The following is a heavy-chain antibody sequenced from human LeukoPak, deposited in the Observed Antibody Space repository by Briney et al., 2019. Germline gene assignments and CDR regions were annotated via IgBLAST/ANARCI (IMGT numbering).Heavy chain of an antibody. CDR2: IYTSGST. D-gene: IGHD3-10*01. V-gene: IGHV4-61*02. CDR1: GGSISSGSYY. Sequence: PSQTLSLTCTVSGGSISSGSYYWSWIRQPAGKGLEWIGRIYTSGSTNYNPSLKSRVTISVDTSKNQFSLKLTSVTAADTAVYYCARQNYGSAPLRYWGQGTLVTVSS. J-gene: IGHJ4*02. CDR3: ARQNYGSAPLRY.